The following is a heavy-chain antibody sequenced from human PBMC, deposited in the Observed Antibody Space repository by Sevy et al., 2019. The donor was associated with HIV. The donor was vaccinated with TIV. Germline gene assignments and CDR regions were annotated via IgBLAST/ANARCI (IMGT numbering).Heavy chain of an antibody. Sequence: ASVKVSCKASGGTFSSYAISWVRQAPGQGLEWMGGIIPIFGTANYAQKFQGRVTITADESTSTAYMELSSLRSEDTAVYYCARGVVVVAATHYYYMDVWGKGTTVTVSS. V-gene: IGHV1-69*13. J-gene: IGHJ6*03. CDR3: ARGVVVVAATHYYYMDV. CDR1: GGTFSSYA. D-gene: IGHD2-15*01. CDR2: IIPIFGTA.